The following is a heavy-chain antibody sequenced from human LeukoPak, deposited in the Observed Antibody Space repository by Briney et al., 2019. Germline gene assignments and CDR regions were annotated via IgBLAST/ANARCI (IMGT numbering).Heavy chain of an antibody. J-gene: IGHJ5*02. CDR2: IYYSGST. V-gene: IGHV4-59*01. CDR3: ARGYESIVVVPFDP. Sequence: SETLSLTCTVSGGSISSYYWSWIRQPPGKGLEWIGYIYYSGSTNYNPSLKSRVTISVDTSKNQFSLKLSSVTAADTAVYYCARGYESIVVVPFDPWGQGTLVTVSS. D-gene: IGHD2-2*01. CDR1: GGSISSYY.